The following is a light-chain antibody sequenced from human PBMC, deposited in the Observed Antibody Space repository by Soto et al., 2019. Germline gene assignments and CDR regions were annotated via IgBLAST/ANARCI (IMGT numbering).Light chain of an antibody. J-gene: IGKJ2*01. V-gene: IGKV4-1*01. CDR1: QSVLYSSNNKNY. CDR2: WAS. CDR3: QQYYSLYT. Sequence: DIVMTQSPDSLAVSLGERATINCKSSQSVLYSSNNKNYLAWYQQKPGQPPKLLIYWASTRESGVPDRFSGSGSGTDFTLTSSSLQAEDVAVYYCQQYYSLYTFGQGTKLEIK.